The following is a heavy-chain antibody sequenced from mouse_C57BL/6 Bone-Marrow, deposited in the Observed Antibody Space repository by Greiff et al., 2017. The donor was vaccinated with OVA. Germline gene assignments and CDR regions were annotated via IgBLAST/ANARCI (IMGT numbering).Heavy chain of an antibody. V-gene: IGHV5-12*01. J-gene: IGHJ4*01. CDR2: ISNGGGST. CDR1: GFTFSDYY. Sequence: EVMLVESGGGLVQPGGSLKLSCAASGFTFSDYYMYWVRQTPGKRLEWVAYISNGGGSTYYPDTVKGRFTISRDNAKNTLYLQMNRLKSEDTARDYCARHGTGTDYYAMDYWGQGTSVTVSS. CDR3: ARHGTGTDYYAMDY. D-gene: IGHD4-1*01.